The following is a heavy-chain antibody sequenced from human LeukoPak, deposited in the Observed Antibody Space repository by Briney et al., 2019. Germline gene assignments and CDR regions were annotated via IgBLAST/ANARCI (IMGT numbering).Heavy chain of an antibody. D-gene: IGHD2-21*02. Sequence: PVGSLRLSCAASGFTFSSDGMHWVRQAPGKGLEWVSVISYDGSNTYYADSVKGRFTISRDNSKNTLYLQMNILRAEDTAVYDCAKVKCGGDCSGGYYGMDVWGQGTTVTVSS. J-gene: IGHJ6*02. V-gene: IGHV3-30*18. CDR1: GFTFSSDG. CDR3: AKVKCGGDCSGGYYGMDV. CDR2: ISYDGSNT.